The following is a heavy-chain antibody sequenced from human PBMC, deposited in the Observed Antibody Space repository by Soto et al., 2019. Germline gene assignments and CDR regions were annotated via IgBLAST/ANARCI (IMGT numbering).Heavy chain of an antibody. J-gene: IGHJ4*02. CDR1: GFTFSSYG. CDR2: ISYDGSNK. V-gene: IGHV3-30*18. D-gene: IGHD3-22*01. Sequence: GGSLRLSCAASGFTFSSYGMHWVRQAPGKGLEWVAVISYDGSNKYYADSVKGRFTISRDNSKNTLYLQMNSLRAEDTAVYYCAKGGLHYYDSSGYYYDYWGQGTLVTVSS. CDR3: AKGGLHYYDSSGYYYDY.